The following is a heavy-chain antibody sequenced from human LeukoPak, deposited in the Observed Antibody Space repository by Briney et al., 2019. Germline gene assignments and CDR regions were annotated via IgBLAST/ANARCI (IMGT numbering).Heavy chain of an antibody. V-gene: IGHV6-1*01. CDR2: TYYRSKWYN. CDR3: ARDPGSYKAPQYNWFDP. CDR1: GDSVSSNSAA. D-gene: IGHD1-26*01. Sequence: SQTLSLTCAISGDSVSSNSAAWNWIRQSPSRGLEWLGRTYYRSKWYNDYAVSVKSRITINPDTSKNQFSLQLNSVTPEDTAVYYCARDPGSYKAPQYNWFDPWGQGTLVTVSS. J-gene: IGHJ5*02.